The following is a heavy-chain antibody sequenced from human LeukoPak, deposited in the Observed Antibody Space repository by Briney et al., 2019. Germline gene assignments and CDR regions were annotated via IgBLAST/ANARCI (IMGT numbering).Heavy chain of an antibody. D-gene: IGHD5/OR15-5a*01. CDR2: INHSGST. V-gene: IGHV4-34*01. Sequence: SETLSLTCAVYGGSFSGYYWSWIRQPPGKGLEWIGEINHSGSTNYNPSLKSRVTISVDTSKNQFSLKLSSVTAADTAVYYCARGRVSRYGMDVWGKGTTVTVSS. CDR3: ARGRVSRYGMDV. J-gene: IGHJ6*04. CDR1: GGSFSGYY.